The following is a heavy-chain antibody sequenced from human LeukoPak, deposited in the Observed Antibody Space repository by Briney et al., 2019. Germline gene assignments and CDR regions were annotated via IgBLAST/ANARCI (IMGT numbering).Heavy chain of an antibody. CDR1: GGSISSYY. CDR3: ARDPTTVVTLPYYFDF. V-gene: IGHV4-4*07. Sequence: SETLSLTCTVSGGSISSYYWSWIRQPAGKGLEWIGRIYTSGSTNYNPSLKSRVTISVDKSKNQFSLKLSSVTAADTAVYFCARDPTTVVTLPYYFDFWGQGTQVTVSS. CDR2: IYTSGST. J-gene: IGHJ4*02. D-gene: IGHD4-23*01.